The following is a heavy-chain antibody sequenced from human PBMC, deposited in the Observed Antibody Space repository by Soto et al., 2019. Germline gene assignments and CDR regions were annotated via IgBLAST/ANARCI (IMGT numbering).Heavy chain of an antibody. V-gene: IGHV4-31*03. J-gene: IGHJ6*02. CDR2: IYYSGST. CDR1: GGSISSGGYY. D-gene: IGHD3-9*01. Sequence: PSETLSLTCTVSGGSISSGGYYWSWIRQHPGKGLEWIGYIYYSGSTYYNPSLKSRVTISVDTSKNQFSLKLSSVTAADTAVYYCARESDYDILTGYLPRYYYGMDVWGQGTTVTVS. CDR3: ARESDYDILTGYLPRYYYGMDV.